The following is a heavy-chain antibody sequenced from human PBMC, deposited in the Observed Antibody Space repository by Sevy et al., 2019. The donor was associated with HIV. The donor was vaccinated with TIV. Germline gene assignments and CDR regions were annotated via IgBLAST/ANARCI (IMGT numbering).Heavy chain of an antibody. CDR2: ISSSGGST. Sequence: GGSLRRSCAASGFTFSAYAMSWVRQAPGKGLEWVSCISSSGGSTYYADSVKGLFSISRDISKHTLYLQMNSLRAEDTAVYYCATLRGGLYGSGYFQNWGQGTQVTVSS. J-gene: IGHJ1*01. V-gene: IGHV3-23*01. CDR1: GFTFSAYA. CDR3: ATLRGGLYGSGYFQN. D-gene: IGHD3-10*01.